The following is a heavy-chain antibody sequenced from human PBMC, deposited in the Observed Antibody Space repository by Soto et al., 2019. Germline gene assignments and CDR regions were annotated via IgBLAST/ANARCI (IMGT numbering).Heavy chain of an antibody. V-gene: IGHV3-21*06. CDR1: GFTFSNYA. CDR3: ARDIASPGGDYFDS. J-gene: IGHJ4*02. D-gene: IGHD2-21*01. CDR2: ISTGGAYM. Sequence: PGGSLRLSCTASGFTFSNYAMSWVRQAPGKGLEWVSSISTGGAYMFYADSVKGRFTISRDNAQNSLFLQIDSPRAEDTAVYYCARDIASPGGDYFDSWGQGTLVTVSS.